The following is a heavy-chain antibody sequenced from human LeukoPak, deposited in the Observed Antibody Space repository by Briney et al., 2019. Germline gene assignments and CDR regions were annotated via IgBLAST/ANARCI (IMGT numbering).Heavy chain of an antibody. V-gene: IGHV3-74*01. Sequence: PGGSLRLSCAASGFTFSSYWMHWVRQAPGKGLVWVSRINSDGSSTSYADSVKGRFTISRDNAKNTLYLQMNSLRAEDTAVYYCVRPHGSSWSYRFDPWGQGTLVTVSS. D-gene: IGHD6-13*01. CDR2: INSDGSST. CDR3: VRPHGSSWSYRFDP. J-gene: IGHJ5*02. CDR1: GFTFSSYW.